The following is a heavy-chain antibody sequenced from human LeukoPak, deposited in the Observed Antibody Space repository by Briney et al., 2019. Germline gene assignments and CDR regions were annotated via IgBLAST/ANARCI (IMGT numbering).Heavy chain of an antibody. D-gene: IGHD6-19*01. Sequence: GGSLRLSCAASGFTFSSYWMSWVRQAPAKGLDWVSGINWNGGSTGYADSVRGRFTISRDNAKNSLYLQMNSLRAEDTALYYCARDAGYSSGWLGYWGQRTLVTVSS. CDR1: GFTFSSYW. J-gene: IGHJ4*02. CDR2: INWNGGST. CDR3: ARDAGYSSGWLGY. V-gene: IGHV3-20*04.